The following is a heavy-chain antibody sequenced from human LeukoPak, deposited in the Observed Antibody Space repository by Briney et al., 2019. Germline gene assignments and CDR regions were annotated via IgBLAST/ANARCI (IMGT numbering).Heavy chain of an antibody. Sequence: ASLRVSCKASGYTFTTYYMHWVRQAPGQGLEWMGWINTNTGNPTYAQGFTGRFVFSLDTSVSTAYLQISSLKAEDTAVYYCAMGYSYGPSDMDVWGKGTTVTVSS. CDR3: AMGYSYGPSDMDV. D-gene: IGHD5-18*01. V-gene: IGHV7-4-1*02. CDR1: GYTFTTYY. J-gene: IGHJ6*03. CDR2: INTNTGNP.